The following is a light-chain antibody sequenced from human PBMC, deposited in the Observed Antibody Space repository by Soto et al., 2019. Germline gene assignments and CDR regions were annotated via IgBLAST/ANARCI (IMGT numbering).Light chain of an antibody. CDR2: DAS. V-gene: IGKV1-5*01. Sequence: DIQMTQSPSTLSASVGDRVTITCRASQSISSWLAWYQQKPGKAPKLLIFDASTVESGVPSRFGGSGFGTEFTLTISSLQPDDSATYYCQQYDSLWTFGQGTKVEIK. CDR3: QQYDSLWT. J-gene: IGKJ1*01. CDR1: QSISSW.